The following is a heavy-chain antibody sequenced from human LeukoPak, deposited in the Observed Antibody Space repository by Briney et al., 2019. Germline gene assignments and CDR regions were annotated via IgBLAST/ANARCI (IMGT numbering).Heavy chain of an antibody. CDR1: GFTFSSYW. V-gene: IGHV3-7*04. D-gene: IGHD1-1*01. CDR3: ARDTSRNDLDY. J-gene: IGHJ4*02. Sequence: GGSLRLSCAASGFTFSSYWMNWVRQAPGEGLEWVANINQDGSAEYYVDSVKGRFTISRDNAKNSLYLQMNSLRAEDTAVYYCARDTSRNDLDYWGQGTLVTVSS. CDR2: INQDGSAE.